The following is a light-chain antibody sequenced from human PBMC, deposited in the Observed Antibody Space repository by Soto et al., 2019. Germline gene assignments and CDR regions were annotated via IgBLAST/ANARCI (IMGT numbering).Light chain of an antibody. CDR1: DGAVTSAYY. J-gene: IGLJ2*01. CDR3: LLYYGGAQVV. V-gene: IGLV7-43*01. Sequence: QAVVTQEPSLTVSPGGTVTLTCASSDGAVTSAYYTNWLQQKPGQAPRALIYSTSEKHSGTPARFSGSLLGGKAALTLSAAQPEDEADYYCLLYYGGAQVVFGGGTKLTVL. CDR2: STS.